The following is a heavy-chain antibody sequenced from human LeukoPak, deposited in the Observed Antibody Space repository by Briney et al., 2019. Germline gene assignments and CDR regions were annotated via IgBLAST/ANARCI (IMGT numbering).Heavy chain of an antibody. Sequence: GGSLRLSCAASGFTFSSYAMSWDRQAPGKGLEWVSAISGSGGSTYYADSVKGRFTISRDNSKNTLYPQMNSLRAEDTAVYYCAIDPGWSGEPKDAFDIWGQGTMVTVSS. CDR3: AIDPGWSGEPKDAFDI. CDR2: ISGSGGST. CDR1: GFTFSSYA. D-gene: IGHD3-10*01. V-gene: IGHV3-23*01. J-gene: IGHJ3*02.